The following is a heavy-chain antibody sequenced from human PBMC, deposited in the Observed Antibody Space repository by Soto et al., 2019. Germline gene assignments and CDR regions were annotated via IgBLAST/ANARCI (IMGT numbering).Heavy chain of an antibody. V-gene: IGHV4-59*01. CDR1: GGSISSYY. D-gene: IGHD6-6*01. J-gene: IGHJ4*02. CDR3: ARGVAARDRRQLNFDY. Sequence: SETLSLTCTVSGGSISSYYWSWIRQPPGKGLEWIGYIYYSGSTNYNPSLKSRVTISVDTSKNQFSLKLSSVTAADTAVYYCARGVAARDRRQLNFDYWGQGTLVTVSS. CDR2: IYYSGST.